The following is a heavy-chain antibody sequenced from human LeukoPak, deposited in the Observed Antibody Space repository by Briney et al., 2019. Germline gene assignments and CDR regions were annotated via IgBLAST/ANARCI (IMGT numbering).Heavy chain of an antibody. Sequence: SETLSLTCTVSGTSISSGAYSWSWVRQHPGKGLEWIAYIYYSGNTYYNPPLKRRVTISVDTSKNQFSLKLSSVTAADTAVYYCARTITIFGALGYFDYWGQGTLDTVSS. J-gene: IGHJ4*02. CDR1: GTSISSGAYS. CDR3: ARTITIFGALGYFDY. D-gene: IGHD3-3*01. CDR2: IYYSGNT. V-gene: IGHV4-31*03.